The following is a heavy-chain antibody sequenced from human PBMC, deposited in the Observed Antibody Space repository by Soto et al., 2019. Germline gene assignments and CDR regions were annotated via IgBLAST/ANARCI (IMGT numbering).Heavy chain of an antibody. CDR3: ARGHDFWSGYPYYYYGMDV. V-gene: IGHV4-59*01. D-gene: IGHD3-3*01. Sequence: QVQLQESGPGLVKPSETLSLTCTVSGGSISSYYWSWIRQPPGKGLEWIGYIYYSGSTNYNPALKSRVTISVDTSKNQFSLKLSSVTAADTAVYYCARGHDFWSGYPYYYYGMDVWGQGTTVTVSS. CDR2: IYYSGST. J-gene: IGHJ6*02. CDR1: GGSISSYY.